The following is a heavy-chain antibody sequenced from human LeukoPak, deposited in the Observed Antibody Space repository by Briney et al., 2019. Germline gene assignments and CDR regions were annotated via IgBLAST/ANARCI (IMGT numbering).Heavy chain of an antibody. J-gene: IGHJ6*02. CDR1: GYTFTSYA. CDR2: INAGNGNT. V-gene: IGHV1-3*01. Sequence: ASVTVSCKASGYTFTSYAMHWVRQAPGQRLEWMGWINAGNGNTKCSQKFQGRVTITRDTSASTAYMELSSLRSEDTAVYYCARDLTPDYYYGMDVWGQGTTVTVSS. CDR3: ARDLTPDYYYGMDV. D-gene: IGHD2-15*01.